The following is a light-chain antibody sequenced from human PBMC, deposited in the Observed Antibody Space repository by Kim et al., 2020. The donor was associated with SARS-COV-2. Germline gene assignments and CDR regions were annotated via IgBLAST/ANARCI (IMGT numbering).Light chain of an antibody. CDR1: TGAVISSNY. V-gene: IGLV7-43*01. CDR2: STS. Sequence: PGGPATLTFASSTGAVISSNYPNWFQQKPGPAPTALVYSTSNQHSWPPARLSGSLLGGTAALTLSGVQPEEEAEYSCLLYSGGAWVFGGGTQLTVL. J-gene: IGLJ3*02. CDR3: LLYSGGAWV.